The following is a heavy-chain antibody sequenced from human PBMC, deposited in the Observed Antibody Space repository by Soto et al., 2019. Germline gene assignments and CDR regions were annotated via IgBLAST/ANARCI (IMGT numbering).Heavy chain of an antibody. J-gene: IGHJ6*02. V-gene: IGHV3-7*01. CDR1: GFTFISSF. Sequence: GGSLRLSCVASGFTFISSFMGWIRQAPGKGLEWVANINQDGGVTYYVDSVEGRFTISRDNTKDSLYLQMNSLRGEDTAVYYCARDARPPSTGYYGMDVWGQGTTVTVSS. CDR2: INQDGGVT. D-gene: IGHD2-8*02. CDR3: ARDARPPSTGYYGMDV.